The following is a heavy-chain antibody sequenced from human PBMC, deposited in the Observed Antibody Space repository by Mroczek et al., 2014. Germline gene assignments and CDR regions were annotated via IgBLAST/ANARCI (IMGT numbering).Heavy chain of an antibody. CDR2: ISYDGSNK. Sequence: ESGGGVVQPGRSLRLSCAASGFTFSSYGMHWVRQAPGKGLEWVAVISYDGSNKYYADSVKGRFTISRDNSKNTLYLQMNSLRAEDTAVYYCAKDDGALSPFDYWGQGTLVTVSS. CDR1: GFTFSSYG. V-gene: IGHV3-30*18. D-gene: IGHD3-10*01. J-gene: IGHJ4*02. CDR3: AKDDGALSPFDY.